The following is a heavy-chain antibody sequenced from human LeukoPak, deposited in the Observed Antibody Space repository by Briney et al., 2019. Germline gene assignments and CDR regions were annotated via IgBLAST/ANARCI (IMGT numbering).Heavy chain of an antibody. CDR2: VSHTGST. D-gene: IGHD3-10*01. CDR3: ARQGTMTRGGYWLDP. CDR1: GASINTSNFY. Sequence: KPSENLSLTCTVSGASINTSNFYWGWIRQPPGKGLESIGSVSHTGSTYSNPSLNSRVTISVDTSKNQFSLKLSSVTAADTAVYYCARQGTMTRGGYWLDPWGQGTLVTVSS. V-gene: IGHV4-39*01. J-gene: IGHJ5*02.